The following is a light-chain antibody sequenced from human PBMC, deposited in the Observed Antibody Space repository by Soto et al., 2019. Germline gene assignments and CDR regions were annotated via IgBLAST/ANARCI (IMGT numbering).Light chain of an antibody. CDR1: QSISNRY. Sequence: EIVLTQSPGTLSLSPGERATLSCRASQSISNRYLAWYQQKPGQAPRLLIYGASSRATGIPDRFSGSGSGTDFTLNISRLEPEDFAVYYCQQYGSSLPYTFGQGTNLEIK. CDR2: GAS. CDR3: QQYGSSLPYT. J-gene: IGKJ2*01. V-gene: IGKV3-20*01.